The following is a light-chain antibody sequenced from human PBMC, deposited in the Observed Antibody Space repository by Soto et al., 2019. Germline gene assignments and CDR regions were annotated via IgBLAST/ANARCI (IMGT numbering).Light chain of an antibody. CDR2: DVS. CDR3: SSYTSSNTRQIV. V-gene: IGLV2-14*03. Sequence: QSALTQPASVSGSPGQSITISCTGTSSDVGGYNYVSWYQHQPGKAPQLMIYDVSNRPSGLSNRFSGSKSGNTASLTISGLQPEAGAEYYCSSYTSSNTRQIVFGTGTKLTVL. CDR1: SSDVGGYNY. J-gene: IGLJ1*01.